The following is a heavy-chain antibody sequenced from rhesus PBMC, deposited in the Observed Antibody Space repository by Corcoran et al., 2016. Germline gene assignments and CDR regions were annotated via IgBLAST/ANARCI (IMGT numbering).Heavy chain of an antibody. J-gene: IGHJ4*01. V-gene: IGHV4S14*01. CDR3: ASGPNFWTGQTIFSFDY. Sequence: QVQLQESGPGLVKPSETLSLTCAVSGGSISGYYYWSWIRQPPGKGLEWIGSIYGSGGSNYLNPSLMSRVTLSVDTSKNQFSLKLSSVTAADTAVYYCASGPNFWTGQTIFSFDYWGQGVLVTVSS. CDR2: IYGSGGSN. D-gene: IGHD3-3*01. CDR1: GGSISGYYY.